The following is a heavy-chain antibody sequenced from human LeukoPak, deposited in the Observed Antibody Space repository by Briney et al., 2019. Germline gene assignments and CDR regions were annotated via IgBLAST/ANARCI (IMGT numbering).Heavy chain of an antibody. Sequence: ASVKVSCKASGYTFTSYAMNWVRQAPGQGLEWMGWINTNTGNPTYAQGFTGRFVFSLDTSVSTAYLQISSLKAEDTAVYYCARDVASYYDILTGLNWFDPWGQGTLVTVSS. CDR1: GYTFTSYA. J-gene: IGHJ5*02. D-gene: IGHD3-9*01. CDR3: ARDVASYYDILTGLNWFDP. CDR2: INTNTGNP. V-gene: IGHV7-4-1*02.